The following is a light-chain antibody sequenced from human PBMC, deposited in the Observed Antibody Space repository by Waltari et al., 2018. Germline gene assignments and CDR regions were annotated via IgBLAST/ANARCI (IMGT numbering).Light chain of an antibody. J-gene: IGKJ2*01. CDR1: QSISSW. CDR2: KAS. V-gene: IGKV1-5*03. Sequence: DIQMTQSPSTLSASVGDRVTITCRASQSISSWLAWYQQKPGKAPTLVIYKASSLESGVPSRFSGSGSGTEFTLTISSLQPDECATYYCQQYNSYPYTFGQGTKLEIK. CDR3: QQYNSYPYT.